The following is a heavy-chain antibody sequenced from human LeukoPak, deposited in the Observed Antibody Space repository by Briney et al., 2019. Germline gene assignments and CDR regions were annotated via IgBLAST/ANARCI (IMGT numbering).Heavy chain of an antibody. J-gene: IGHJ1*01. Sequence: PSETLSLTCTVSGGSIGSGGYYSSWIRQHPGKGLEWIGYIYYSGSTYYNPSLKSRLTISVDTSKNQFSLKLSSVTAADTAVYYCARGGWYPESFQHWGQGALVTVSS. CDR2: IYYSGST. CDR1: GGSIGSGGYY. V-gene: IGHV4-31*03. CDR3: ARGGWYPESFQH. D-gene: IGHD6-19*01.